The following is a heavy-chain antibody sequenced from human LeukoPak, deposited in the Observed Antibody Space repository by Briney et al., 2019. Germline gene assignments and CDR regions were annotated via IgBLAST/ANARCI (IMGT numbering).Heavy chain of an antibody. J-gene: IGHJ4*02. CDR2: ISAYSGNT. Sequence: ASVKVSCKASGYTFTSYGISWVRQAPGQGLEWMGWISAYSGNTNYAQKLQGRITMTIETSTSTAYMELRSLRSDDTAVYYCARGGSRVVTYGNFDYWGQGTLVTVSS. D-gene: IGHD2-21*02. CDR3: ARGGSRVVTYGNFDY. CDR1: GYTFTSYG. V-gene: IGHV1-18*01.